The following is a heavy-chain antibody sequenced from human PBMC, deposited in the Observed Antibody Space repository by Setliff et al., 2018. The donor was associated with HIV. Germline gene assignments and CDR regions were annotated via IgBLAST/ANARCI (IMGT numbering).Heavy chain of an antibody. Sequence: SETLSLTCTVSGDSISSSSYYWGWIRQPPGKGLEWIGSVYYSGRTYYNPSLKSRVSMSVDTSKNQFSLKLSSVTAADTAVYYCARGQPDYYMDVWGKGTTVTVSS. V-gene: IGHV4-39*01. J-gene: IGHJ6*03. CDR1: GDSISSSSYY. CDR3: ARGQPDYYMDV. CDR2: VYYSGRT.